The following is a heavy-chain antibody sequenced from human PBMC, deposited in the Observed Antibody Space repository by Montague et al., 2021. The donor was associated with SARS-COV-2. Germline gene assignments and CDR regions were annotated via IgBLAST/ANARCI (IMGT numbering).Heavy chain of an antibody. CDR3: AQSNDVLRYFDWTYKMRGFDY. D-gene: IGHD3-9*01. Sequence: PALVTPTQTLTLTCTFSGFSLSTSGVGVGWIRQPPGKALEWLALIYWDDDKRYSPSLKSRLTITKDPSKNQVVLTMTNMDPVDTVTYYCAQSNDVLRYFDWTYKMRGFDYWGQGTLVTVSS. V-gene: IGHV2-5*02. CDR2: IYWDDDK. J-gene: IGHJ4*02. CDR1: GFSLSTSGVG.